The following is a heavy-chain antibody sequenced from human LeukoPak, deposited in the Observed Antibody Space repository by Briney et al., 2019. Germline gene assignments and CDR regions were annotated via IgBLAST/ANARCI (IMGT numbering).Heavy chain of an antibody. CDR3: ARGQYIAVAGTVFFDY. CDR2: IWYDGSNK. V-gene: IGHV3-33*01. Sequence: PGGSLRLSCAASGFTFSSYGMHWVRQAPGKGLEWVAVIWYDGSNKYYADSVKGRFTISGDNSKNTLYLQMNSLRAEDTAVYYCARGQYIAVAGTVFFDYWGQGTLVTVSS. J-gene: IGHJ4*02. D-gene: IGHD6-19*01. CDR1: GFTFSSYG.